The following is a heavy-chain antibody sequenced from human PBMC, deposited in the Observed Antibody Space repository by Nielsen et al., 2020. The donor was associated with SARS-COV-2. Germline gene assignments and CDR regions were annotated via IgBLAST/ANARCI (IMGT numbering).Heavy chain of an antibody. CDR1: GYTFTSYA. D-gene: IGHD6-13*01. Sequence: ASVKVSCKASGYTFTSYAMNWVRQAPGQGLEWMGWINTNTGNPTYAQGFTGRFVFSLDTSVSTAYLQINSLKAEDTAVYYCAREGIAAAGDYFDYWGLGTLVTVSS. V-gene: IGHV7-4-1*02. CDR3: AREGIAAAGDYFDY. J-gene: IGHJ4*02. CDR2: INTNTGNP.